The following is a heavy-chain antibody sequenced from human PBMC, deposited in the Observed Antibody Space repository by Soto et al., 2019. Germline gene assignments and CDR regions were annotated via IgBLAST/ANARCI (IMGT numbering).Heavy chain of an antibody. J-gene: IGHJ6*02. V-gene: IGHV1-2*02. CDR3: ARRESSSWDYYYYYGMDV. CDR2: INPNSGGT. Sequence: ASVKVSCKASGYTFTGYYMHWVRQAPGQGLEWMGWINPNSGGTNYAQKFQGRVTMTRDTSISTAYMELSRLRSDDTAVYYCARRESSSWDYYYYYGMDVWGQGTTVTVSS. D-gene: IGHD6-13*01. CDR1: GYTFTGYY.